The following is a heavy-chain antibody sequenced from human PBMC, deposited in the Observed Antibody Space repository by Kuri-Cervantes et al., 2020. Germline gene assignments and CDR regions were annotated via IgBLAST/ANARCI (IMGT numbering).Heavy chain of an antibody. J-gene: IGHJ4*02. CDR1: GFTFSSYA. Sequence: GGSLRLSCAASGFTFSSYAMSWVRQAPGKGLEWVAVISYDGSNKYYADSVKGRFTISRDNSKNSLYLQVDSLSAEDTAVYYCAKIYESGSDKYFDCWGQGALVTVSS. CDR3: AKIYESGSDKYFDC. D-gene: IGHD3-10*01. CDR2: ISYDGSNK. V-gene: IGHV3-30*18.